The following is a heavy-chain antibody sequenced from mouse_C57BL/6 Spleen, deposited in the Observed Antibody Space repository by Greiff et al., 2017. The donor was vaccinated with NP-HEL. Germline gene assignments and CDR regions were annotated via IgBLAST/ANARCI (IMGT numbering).Heavy chain of an antibody. D-gene: IGHD4-1*01. J-gene: IGHJ3*01. CDR2: IAPSDSYT. CDR3: ALTGGAY. CDR1: GYTFTSYW. Sequence: QVQLQQSGAELVMPGASVKLSCQASGYTFTSYWMHWVKQRPGQGLEWIGEIAPSDSYTNYNQKFKGKSTLTVDKSSSTAYMQLSSLTSEDSAVYYCALTGGAYWGQGTLVTVSA. V-gene: IGHV1-69*01.